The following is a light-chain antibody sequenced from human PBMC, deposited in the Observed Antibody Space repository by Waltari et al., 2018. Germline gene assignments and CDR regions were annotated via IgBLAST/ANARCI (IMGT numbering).Light chain of an antibody. J-gene: IGKJ2*01. CDR3: QQRSNWPGT. CDR1: QIVSSY. CDR2: DAS. V-gene: IGKV3-11*01. Sequence: EIVLTQSPATLSLSPGERATLSCRASQIVSSYLAWYHQKPGQAPRLLIYDASNRATGIPARFSGSGSGTDFTLTISSLEPEDFAVYYCQQRSNWPGTFGQGTKLEIK.